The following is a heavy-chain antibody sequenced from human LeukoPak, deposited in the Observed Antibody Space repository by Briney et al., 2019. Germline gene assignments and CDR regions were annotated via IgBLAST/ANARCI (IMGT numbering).Heavy chain of an antibody. J-gene: IGHJ3*02. Sequence: GSLRLSCAASGFTFDDHGMSWVRQAPGKGLEWVSGIDRNGGSTGYADSVRGRFTISRYNAKNYMYLQMNRPRVEDTALYDFARVKLERRGGVFFDIWGQGTMVTVSS. CDR3: ARVKLERRGGVFFDI. D-gene: IGHD1-1*01. V-gene: IGHV3-20*01. CDR2: IDRNGGST. CDR1: GFTFDDHG.